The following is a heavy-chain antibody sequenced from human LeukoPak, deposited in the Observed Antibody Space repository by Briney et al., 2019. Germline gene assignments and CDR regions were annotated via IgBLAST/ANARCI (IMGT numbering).Heavy chain of an antibody. D-gene: IGHD6-19*01. CDR3: ARYSSGWYRSSWFDP. J-gene: IGHJ5*02. CDR1: GYTFISYG. CDR2: ISAYNGNT. V-gene: IGHV1-18*01. Sequence: ASVKVSCKASGYTFISYGISWVRQAPGQGLEWMGWISAYNGNTNYAQKLQGRVTMTTDTSTSTAYMELRSLRSDDTAVYYCARYSSGWYRSSWFDPWGQGTLVTVSS.